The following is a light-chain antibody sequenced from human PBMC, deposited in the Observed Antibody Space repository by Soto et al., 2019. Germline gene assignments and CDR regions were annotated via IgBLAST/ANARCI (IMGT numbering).Light chain of an antibody. CDR2: GNN. CDR1: GATSD. Sequence: QSVLTQPPSVSGAPGQWVTISCIGATSDVHWYQHLPGTAPKLLIYGNNNRPSGVPDRFSGSRSGTSASLAITGLQAEDEADYYCQSFDSSLSALYVFGTGTKV. J-gene: IGLJ1*01. V-gene: IGLV1-40*01. CDR3: QSFDSSLSALYV.